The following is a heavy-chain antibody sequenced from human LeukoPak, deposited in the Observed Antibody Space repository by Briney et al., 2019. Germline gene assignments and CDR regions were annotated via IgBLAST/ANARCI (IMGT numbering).Heavy chain of an antibody. V-gene: IGHV3-7*03. J-gene: IGHJ6*02. CDR2: IKQDGSEK. CDR3: ARETDNWNGEDYYYGMDV. Sequence: GGSLRLSCAASGFTFSNYYMNWVRQAPGKGLEWVANIKQDGSEKYYVDSVRGRFTISRDNAKKSLYLQMNSLRAEDTAVYYCARETDNWNGEDYYYGMDVWGQGTTVTVSS. CDR1: GFTFSNYY. D-gene: IGHD1-20*01.